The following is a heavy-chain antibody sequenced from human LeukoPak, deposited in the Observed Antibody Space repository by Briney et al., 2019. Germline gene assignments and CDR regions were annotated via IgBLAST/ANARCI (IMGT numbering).Heavy chain of an antibody. V-gene: IGHV1-18*01. J-gene: IGHJ4*02. CDR3: ARDWPTVIADY. CDR1: GYTFTSHG. Sequence: ASVKLSCKTSGYTFTSHGISWVRQAPGQGLKWMGWISANNGDTNYAQKMQGRLTMTTDTSTSTAFMELRSLSSDDTAIYYCARDWPTVIADYWGQGTLVTVSS. D-gene: IGHD4-11*01. CDR2: ISANNGDT.